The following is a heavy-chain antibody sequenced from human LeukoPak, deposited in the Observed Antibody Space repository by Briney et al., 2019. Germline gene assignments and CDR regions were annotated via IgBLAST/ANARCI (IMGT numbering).Heavy chain of an antibody. CDR2: ISAYNGNT. Sequence: ASVTVSCKASGYTFTSYGISWVRQAPGQGLEWMGWISAYNGNTNYAQKLQGRVTMTTDTSTSIAYMELRSLRSDDTAVYYCARVRVSQNWFDPWGQGTLVTVSS. CDR3: ARVRVSQNWFDP. D-gene: IGHD2-8*01. J-gene: IGHJ5*02. V-gene: IGHV1-18*01. CDR1: GYTFTSYG.